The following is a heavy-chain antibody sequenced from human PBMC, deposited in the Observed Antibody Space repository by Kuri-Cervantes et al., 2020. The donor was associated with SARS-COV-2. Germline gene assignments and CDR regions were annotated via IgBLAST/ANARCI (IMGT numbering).Heavy chain of an antibody. V-gene: IGHV3-13*03. CDR2: IGTAGDT. CDR3: ARERGEIFGVVIYYYMDV. Sequence: GGSLRLSCAACGFTFSSYDMHWVRQATGKGLEWVSAIGTAGDTYYPGSVKGQFTISRENAKNSLYLQMNSLRAEDTAVYYCARERGEIFGVVIYYYMDVWGKGTTVTVSS. CDR1: GFTFSSYD. J-gene: IGHJ6*03. D-gene: IGHD3-3*01.